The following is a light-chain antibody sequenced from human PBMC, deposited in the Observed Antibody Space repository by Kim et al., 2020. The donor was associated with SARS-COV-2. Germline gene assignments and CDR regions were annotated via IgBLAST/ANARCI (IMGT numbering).Light chain of an antibody. Sequence: SASVRDRVTITCRASQTISNYLNWYQQKPGKPPKLLIYAASSLQSGVPSRFTGSGSGTDFTLTINSLQPEDFATYYCQQTYTTPLTFGGGTKLEI. CDR3: QQTYTTPLT. J-gene: IGKJ4*01. V-gene: IGKV1-39*01. CDR2: AAS. CDR1: QTISNY.